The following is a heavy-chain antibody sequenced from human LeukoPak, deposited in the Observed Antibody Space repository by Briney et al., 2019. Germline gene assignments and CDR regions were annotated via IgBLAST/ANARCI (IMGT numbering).Heavy chain of an antibody. CDR2: ISYDGSNE. CDR1: GFTFSSYA. Sequence: PGGSLRLSCVASGFTFSSYAMHWVRQAPGKGLEWVAVISYDGSNEYYADSVKGRFTISRDNSKNTLYLQMNSLRAEDTAVYYCAREGPRGNSQFDYWGQGTLVTVSS. V-gene: IGHV3-30-3*01. D-gene: IGHD2/OR15-2a*01. J-gene: IGHJ4*02. CDR3: AREGPRGNSQFDY.